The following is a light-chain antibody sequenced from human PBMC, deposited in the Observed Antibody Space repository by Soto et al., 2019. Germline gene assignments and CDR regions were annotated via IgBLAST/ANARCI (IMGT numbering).Light chain of an antibody. Sequence: AIQLTQSPSSLSASVGDRVTITCRASQGIGDAIAWYQRKPGRPPKLLIYDASRLESGVPSRFSGSGSGTDFTLAISSLQPEDFTTYHCQQFNDYPFTFGPGTRVDIK. J-gene: IGKJ3*01. CDR2: DAS. CDR1: QGIGDA. CDR3: QQFNDYPFT. V-gene: IGKV1D-13*01.